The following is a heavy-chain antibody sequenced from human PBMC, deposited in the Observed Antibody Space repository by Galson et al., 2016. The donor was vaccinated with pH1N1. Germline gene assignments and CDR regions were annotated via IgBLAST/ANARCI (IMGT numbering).Heavy chain of an antibody. CDR2: ISGAGGST. V-gene: IGHV3-23*01. CDR3: AKGGVIRGAFDS. D-gene: IGHD3-10*01. CDR1: GFTFNNYG. Sequence: SLRLSCAASGFTFNNYGMNWVRQAPGMGLEWVSTISGAGGSTYYADSVKGRFTISRDNSKNTLYVQMNNLRAQDTAIYYCAKGGVIRGAFDSWGQGMLVTVSS. J-gene: IGHJ4*02.